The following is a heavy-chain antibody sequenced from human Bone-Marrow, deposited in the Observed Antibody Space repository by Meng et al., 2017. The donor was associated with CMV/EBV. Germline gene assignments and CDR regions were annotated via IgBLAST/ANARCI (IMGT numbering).Heavy chain of an antibody. V-gene: IGHV1-46*01. D-gene: IGHD1-26*01. Sequence: ASVKVSCKASGYTFTGYYMHWVRQAPGQGLEWMGIINPSGGSTSYAQKFQGRVTMTRDTSTSTVYMELSSLRSEDTAVYYCARAIVGANDAFDIWGRGTMVTVSS. J-gene: IGHJ3*02. CDR3: ARAIVGANDAFDI. CDR2: INPSGGST. CDR1: GYTFTGYY.